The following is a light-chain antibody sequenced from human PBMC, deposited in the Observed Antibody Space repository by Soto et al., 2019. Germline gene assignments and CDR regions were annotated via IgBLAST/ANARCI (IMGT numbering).Light chain of an antibody. CDR3: ISYIPSTTTHWV. Sequence: HSALTQPASVSGSPGQSITISCTGTNSDVGGYDRVSWYQHHPGKAPKLLIFEVYNRPSGISDRFSGSKSGDTASLTISGLQAEDEADYYCISYIPSTTTHWVFGGGTKVTIL. CDR1: NSDVGGYDR. CDR2: EVY. V-gene: IGLV2-14*01. J-gene: IGLJ3*02.